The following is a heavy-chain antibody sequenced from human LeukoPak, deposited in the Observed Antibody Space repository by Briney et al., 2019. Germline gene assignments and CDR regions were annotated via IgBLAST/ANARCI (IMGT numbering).Heavy chain of an antibody. Sequence: SVKVSCKASGGTFSSYAISWVRQAPGQGLEWMGGIIPIFGTANYAQKFQGRVTITADESTSTAYMELSSLRSEDTAVYYCARDQRVGTWHYDFWREPYWGQGTLVTVSS. CDR2: IIPIFGTA. CDR3: ARDQRVGTWHYDFWREPY. V-gene: IGHV1-69*13. CDR1: GGTFSSYA. D-gene: IGHD3-3*01. J-gene: IGHJ4*02.